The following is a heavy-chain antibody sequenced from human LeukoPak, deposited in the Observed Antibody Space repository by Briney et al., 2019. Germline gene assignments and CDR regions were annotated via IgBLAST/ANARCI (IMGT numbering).Heavy chain of an antibody. D-gene: IGHD6-6*01. Sequence: PGGSLRLSCAASGFTFNSHAMNWVRQAPGKGLEWVSAFSGSDGSTYYADSVKGRFTISRDNSKNTLYLQMNSLRAEDTAVYHCAKGKGYSSSSSDHWGQGTLVTVSS. CDR2: FSGSDGST. CDR3: AKGKGYSSSSSDH. J-gene: IGHJ5*02. CDR1: GFTFNSHA. V-gene: IGHV3-23*01.